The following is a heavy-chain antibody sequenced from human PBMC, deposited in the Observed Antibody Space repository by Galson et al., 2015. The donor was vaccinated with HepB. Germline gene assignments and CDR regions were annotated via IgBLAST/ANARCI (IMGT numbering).Heavy chain of an antibody. Sequence: SVKVSCKASGYTFTSYAMHWVRQAPGQRLEWMGWINAGNGNTKYSQKFQGRVTITRDTSASTAYMELSGLRSEDTAVYYCARAVERVPQSFWFDPWGQGTLVTVSS. CDR1: GYTFTSYA. CDR3: ARAVERVPQSFWFDP. CDR2: INAGNGNT. J-gene: IGHJ5*02. V-gene: IGHV1-3*01.